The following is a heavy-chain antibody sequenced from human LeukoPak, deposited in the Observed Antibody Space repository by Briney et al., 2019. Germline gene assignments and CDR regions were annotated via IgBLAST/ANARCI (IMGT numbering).Heavy chain of an antibody. V-gene: IGHV4-34*01. J-gene: IGHJ6*03. CDR1: GFTVSSNY. CDR2: INHSGST. D-gene: IGHD3-10*01. CDR3: ARGRGKVRGVSYYYYMDV. Sequence: GSLRLSCAASGFTVSSNYMSWVRQAPGKGLEWIGEINHSGSTNYNPSLKSRVTISVDTSKNQFSLKLSSVTAADTAVYYCARGRGKVRGVSYYYYMDVWGKGTTVTVSS.